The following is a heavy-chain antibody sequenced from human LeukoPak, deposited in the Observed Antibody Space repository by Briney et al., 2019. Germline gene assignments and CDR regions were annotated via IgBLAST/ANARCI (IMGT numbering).Heavy chain of an antibody. D-gene: IGHD5-18*01. Sequence: SVKVSCKASGGTFSSYAISWVRQAPGQGLEWMGGIIPIFGTANYAQKFQGRVTITADKSTSTAYMELSSLRSEDTAVYYCARVGYSYGGSYYYMDVWGKGTTVTVSS. CDR3: ARVGYSYGGSYYYMDV. J-gene: IGHJ6*03. CDR1: GGTFSSYA. V-gene: IGHV1-69*06. CDR2: IIPIFGTA.